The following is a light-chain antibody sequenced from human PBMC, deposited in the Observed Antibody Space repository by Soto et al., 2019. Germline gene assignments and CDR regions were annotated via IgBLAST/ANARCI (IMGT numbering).Light chain of an antibody. V-gene: IGLV1-47*01. J-gene: IGLJ3*02. CDR3: AAWDNSLRWV. Sequence: QSVLTQPPSASVAPGQTVTISCSGSSSNIGSNFVYWYQQVPGTAPKLLIYRTDQRPSGVPDRFSGSKPGASAYLAISGLRSDDEADYYCAAWDNSLRWVFGGGTKLTVL. CDR1: SSNIGSNF. CDR2: RTD.